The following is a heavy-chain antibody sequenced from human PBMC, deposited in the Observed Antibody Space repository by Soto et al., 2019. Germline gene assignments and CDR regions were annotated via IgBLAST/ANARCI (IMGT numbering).Heavy chain of an antibody. J-gene: IGHJ6*04. D-gene: IGHD6-6*01. CDR3: ARDRAAPFYYYYVMAF. Sequence: GGSLRLSCAASGFTFSSYSMNWVRQAPGKGLEWVSSISSSSSYIYYADSVKGRFTISRDNAKNSLYLQMNSLRAEDTAVYYWARDRAAPFYYYYVMAFWGKGTTVTVSS. V-gene: IGHV3-21*01. CDR2: ISSSSSYI. CDR1: GFTFSSYS.